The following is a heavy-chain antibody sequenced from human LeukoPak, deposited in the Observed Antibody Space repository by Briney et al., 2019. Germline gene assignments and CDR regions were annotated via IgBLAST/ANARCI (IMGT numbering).Heavy chain of an antibody. D-gene: IGHD2/OR15-2a*01. CDR2: IKPSGGST. V-gene: IGHV1-46*01. CDR3: AREVPENFNFDY. Sequence: GASVKVSCKASGYTFTSYYTYWVRQAPGQGLEWMGIIKPSGGSTLYAQKFQGRVTVTSDMSTRTVYVELSSLRSEDTAVYYCAREVPENFNFDYWGQGTLVTVSS. CDR1: GYTFTSYY. J-gene: IGHJ4*02.